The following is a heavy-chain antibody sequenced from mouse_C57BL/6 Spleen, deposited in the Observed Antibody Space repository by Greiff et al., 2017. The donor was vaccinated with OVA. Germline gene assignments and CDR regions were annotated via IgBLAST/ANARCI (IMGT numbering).Heavy chain of an antibody. V-gene: IGHV1-55*01. CDR3: ARGDGYYYYAMDY. J-gene: IGHJ4*01. CDR1: GYTFTSYW. CDR2: IYPGSGST. D-gene: IGHD2-3*01. Sequence: VQLQQPGAELVKPGASVKMSCKASGYTFTSYWITWVKQRPGPGLEWIGDIYPGSGSTNYNEKFKSKATLTVDTSSSTAYMQLSSLTSEDSSVYYCARGDGYYYYAMDYWGQGTSVTVSS.